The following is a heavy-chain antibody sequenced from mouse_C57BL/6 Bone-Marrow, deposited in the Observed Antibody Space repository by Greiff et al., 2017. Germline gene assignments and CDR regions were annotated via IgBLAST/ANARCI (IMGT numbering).Heavy chain of an antibody. D-gene: IGHD2-2*01. CDR2: ISSGGDYI. V-gene: IGHV5-9-1*02. J-gene: IGHJ1*03. CDR1: GFTFSSYA. Sequence: EVKLVESGEGLVKPGGSLKLSCAASGFTFSSYAMSWVRQTPEKRLEWVAYISSGGDYIYYADTVKGRFTISRDNARNTLYLQMSSLKSEDTAMYYCTREIYGYDPYWYFDVWGTGTTVTVSS. CDR3: TREIYGYDPYWYFDV.